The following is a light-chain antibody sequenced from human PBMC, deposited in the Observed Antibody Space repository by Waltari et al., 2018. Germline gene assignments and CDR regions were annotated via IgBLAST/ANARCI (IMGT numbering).Light chain of an antibody. CDR2: DAS. CDR1: QGISSR. CDR3: QQVNSFPRT. V-gene: IGKV1-12*01. Sequence: DIQMPQSPSYVSASVGDRVTLTCRASQGISSRLAWYQQKPGKAPKLLIYDASSLHSGVPSRFSGSGSGTDFTLTIRSLQPEDFATYYCQQVNSFPRTFGQGTKVEVK. J-gene: IGKJ1*01.